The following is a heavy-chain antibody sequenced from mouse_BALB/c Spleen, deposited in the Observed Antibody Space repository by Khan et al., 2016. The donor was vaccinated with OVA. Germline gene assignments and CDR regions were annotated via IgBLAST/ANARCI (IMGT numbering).Heavy chain of an antibody. CDR2: IAPGSGSI. Sequence: DLVKPGASVKLSCKASGYTFTSYWINWIKQRPGQGLEWIGRIAPGSGSIYYNEILKDKATLTVDTSSSTAYLQLYSLSSEDSAVXCCARAIGDKVPLDDWGQGTTLTVSS. J-gene: IGHJ2*01. V-gene: IGHV1S41*01. CDR1: GYTFTSYW. D-gene: IGHD1-3*01. CDR3: ARAIGDKVPLDD.